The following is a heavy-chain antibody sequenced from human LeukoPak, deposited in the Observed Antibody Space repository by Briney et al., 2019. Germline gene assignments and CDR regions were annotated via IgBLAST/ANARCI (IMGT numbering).Heavy chain of an antibody. D-gene: IGHD6-6*01. V-gene: IGHV3-21*01. CDR3: ARDLGQLGSIGWFDP. CDR1: GFTFSSYS. CDR2: ISSSSSYI. Sequence: GGSLRLSCAASGFTFSSYSMNWVRQAPGKGLEWVSCISSSSSYIYYAASIKGRFTISRDNAKNSLYLQMNSLRAEDTAVYYCARDLGQLGSIGWFDPWGQGTLVTVSS. J-gene: IGHJ5*02.